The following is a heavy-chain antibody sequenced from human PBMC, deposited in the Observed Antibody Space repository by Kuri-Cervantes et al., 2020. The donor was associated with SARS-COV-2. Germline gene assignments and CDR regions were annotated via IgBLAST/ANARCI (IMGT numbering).Heavy chain of an antibody. CDR1: GFTFTTFA. CDR3: AKCPRTGVPGTSGED. Sequence: GESLKISCAASGFTFTTFAMSWVRQAPGKGLEWVSTINYNAESTYHADSVKGRFTISRDNSKNTLYLQMKRLRAEDTAVYYCAKCPRTGVPGTSGEDWGQGTLVTVSS. V-gene: IGHV3-23*01. D-gene: IGHD1/OR15-1a*01. J-gene: IGHJ4*02. CDR2: INYNAEST.